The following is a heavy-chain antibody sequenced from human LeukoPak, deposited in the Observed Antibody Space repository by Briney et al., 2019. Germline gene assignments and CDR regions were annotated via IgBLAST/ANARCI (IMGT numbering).Heavy chain of an antibody. CDR2: IYYSGST. CDR3: ARRLSRSTSTSFDY. CDR1: GGSISGYY. V-gene: IGHV4-59*08. D-gene: IGHD3-10*01. Sequence: SETLSLTCTVSGGSISGYYWSWIRQPPGKGLEWIGYIYYSGSTNYNPSLESRVTISVDTSNNQFSLKLSSVTAADTAVYYCARRLSRSTSTSFDYWGQGTLVSVSS. J-gene: IGHJ4*02.